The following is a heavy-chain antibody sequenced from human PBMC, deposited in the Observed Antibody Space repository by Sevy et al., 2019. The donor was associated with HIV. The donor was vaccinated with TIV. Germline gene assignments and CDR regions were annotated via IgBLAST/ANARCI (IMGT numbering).Heavy chain of an antibody. D-gene: IGHD3-22*01. CDR3: VRNGGAYDSGFDP. CDR1: GFTFSNAW. V-gene: IGHV3-11*04. CDR2: IRSSGSDI. J-gene: IGHJ5*02. Sequence: GGSLRLSCAASGFTFSNAWMSWVRQAPGKGLEWVSKIRSSGSDIYYADSVKGRFTISRDNAKDSLNLQMNSLRAEDTAVYYCVRNGGAYDSGFDPWGQGTLVTVSS.